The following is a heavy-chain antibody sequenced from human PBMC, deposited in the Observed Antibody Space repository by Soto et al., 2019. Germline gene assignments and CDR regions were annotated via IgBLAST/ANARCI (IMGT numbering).Heavy chain of an antibody. CDR1: GYTFTGHY. J-gene: IGHJ3*01. CDR3: ARAREVNLRMHYAIDL. D-gene: IGHD2-21*01. V-gene: IGHV1-2*04. CDR2: INPNTGGT. Sequence: GASVKVSCKGSGYTFTGHYMHWVRQAPGQGLEWMGWINPNTGGTNYAQKFQGWVTMTRDTSISTAYMELSRLKSDDTAVYYCARAREVNLRMHYAIDLWGPGTMVTVSS.